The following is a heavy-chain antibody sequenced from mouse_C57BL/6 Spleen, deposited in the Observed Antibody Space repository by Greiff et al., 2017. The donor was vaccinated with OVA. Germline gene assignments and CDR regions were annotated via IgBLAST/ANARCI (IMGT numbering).Heavy chain of an antibody. Sequence: VQLQQPGAELVKPGASVKMSCKASGYTFTSYWITWVKQRPGQGLEWIGDIYPGSGSTNYNEKFKSKATLTVDTSSSTAYMQLSSLTSEDSAVYYCARSGDPYWYFDVWGTGTTVTVSS. CDR2: IYPGSGST. CDR3: ARSGDPYWYFDV. D-gene: IGHD3-2*02. J-gene: IGHJ1*03. V-gene: IGHV1-55*01. CDR1: GYTFTSYW.